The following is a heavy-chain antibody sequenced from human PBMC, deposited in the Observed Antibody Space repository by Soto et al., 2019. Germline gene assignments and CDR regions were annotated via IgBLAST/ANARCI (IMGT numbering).Heavy chain of an antibody. J-gene: IGHJ4*02. Sequence: QVHLVQSGAEVKKPGASVRLSCKVSGKSFDNFAVHWVRQTPGQRPEWMGRINVGDDKTKYSEKFQGRVIVSYDTSATTAYMELRALSSEDTAVYYCARAKYDYIWGSYHPFDQWAQGAQVTVAS. V-gene: IGHV1-3*01. CDR3: ARAKYDYIWGSYHPFDQ. D-gene: IGHD3-16*02. CDR2: INVGDDKT. CDR1: GKSFDNFA.